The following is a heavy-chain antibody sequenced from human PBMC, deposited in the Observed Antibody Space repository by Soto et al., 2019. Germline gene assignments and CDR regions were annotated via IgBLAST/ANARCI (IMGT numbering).Heavy chain of an antibody. D-gene: IGHD6-13*01. CDR1: GFTFSSYA. J-gene: IGHJ4*02. CDR2: ISGSGGST. V-gene: IGHV3-23*01. Sequence: GGSLRLSCAASGFTFSSYAMSWVRQAPGKGLEWVSAISGSGGSTYYADSVKGRFTISRDNSKNTLYLQMNSLRAEDTAVYYCAKDLFPGIAAAGYYFDYWGQGTLVTVSS. CDR3: AKDLFPGIAAAGYYFDY.